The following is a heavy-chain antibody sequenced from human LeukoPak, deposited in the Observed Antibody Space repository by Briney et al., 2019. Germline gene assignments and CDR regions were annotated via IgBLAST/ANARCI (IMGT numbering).Heavy chain of an antibody. Sequence: GGSLRLSCAASGFTFSSYAMSWVRQAPGKGLEWVSAISGSGGSTCYADSVKGRFTISRDNSKNTLYLQMNSLRAEDTAVYYCAKDRRSGWYFDYWGQGALVTVSS. CDR1: GFTFSSYA. J-gene: IGHJ4*02. V-gene: IGHV3-23*01. CDR2: ISGSGGST. D-gene: IGHD6-19*01. CDR3: AKDRRSGWYFDY.